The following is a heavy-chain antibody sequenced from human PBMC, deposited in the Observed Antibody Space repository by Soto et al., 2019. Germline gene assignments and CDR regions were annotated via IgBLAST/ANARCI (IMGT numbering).Heavy chain of an antibody. CDR2: IFYGGST. Sequence: PSETLSLTCTVSGVSISSSTYYWGWIRQPPGKGLEWIGSIFYGGSTFYNPSLQSRVSISVDTSKNQYSLNLNSVTAADTAVYYCARPSRAGTSYYCTDVWGKGTTVTVSS. D-gene: IGHD6-19*01. V-gene: IGHV4-39*01. CDR1: GVSISSSTYY. J-gene: IGHJ6*03. CDR3: ARPSRAGTSYYCTDV.